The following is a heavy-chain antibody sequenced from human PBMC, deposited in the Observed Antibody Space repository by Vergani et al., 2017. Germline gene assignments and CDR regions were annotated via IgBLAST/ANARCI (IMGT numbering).Heavy chain of an antibody. CDR3: ARDGGDDFWSGYYDY. J-gene: IGHJ4*02. CDR2: INPNSGGT. V-gene: IGHV1-2*04. Sequence: QVQLVQSGAEVKKPGASVKVSCKASRYTFTGYYMHWVRQAPGQGLEWMGWINPNSGGTNYAQKFQGWVTMTRDTSISTAYMELSRLRSDDTAVYYCARDGGDDFWSGYYDYWGQGTLVTVSS. CDR1: RYTFTGYY. D-gene: IGHD3-3*01.